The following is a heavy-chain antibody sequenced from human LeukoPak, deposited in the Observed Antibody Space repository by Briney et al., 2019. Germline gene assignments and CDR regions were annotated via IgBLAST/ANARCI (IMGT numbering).Heavy chain of an antibody. J-gene: IGHJ4*02. CDR2: VSGSGDNT. Sequence: GGSLRLSCAASGFTFDSSAMTWVRQAPGKGLEWVSVVSGSGDNTNYADSVKGRFTISRDNSKNTLFLQMNSLRTEDTAVYFCARWGNDYSQFDSWGQGTLVTVSS. CDR3: ARWGNDYSQFDS. D-gene: IGHD4-11*01. V-gene: IGHV3-23*01. CDR1: GFTFDSSA.